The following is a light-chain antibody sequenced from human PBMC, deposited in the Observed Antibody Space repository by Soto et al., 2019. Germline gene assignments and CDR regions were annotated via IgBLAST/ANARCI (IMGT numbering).Light chain of an antibody. CDR2: KAS. V-gene: IGKV1-5*03. CDR1: QTISSW. CDR3: QHYNSYSEA. J-gene: IGKJ1*01. Sequence: DIQMTQSPSTLSGSVGDRVTITCRASQTISSWLAWYQQKPGKAPKLLIYKASTLKSGVPSRFSGRGSGTEFTLTISSLQPDAFATYYCQHYNSYSEAFGQGPKVELK.